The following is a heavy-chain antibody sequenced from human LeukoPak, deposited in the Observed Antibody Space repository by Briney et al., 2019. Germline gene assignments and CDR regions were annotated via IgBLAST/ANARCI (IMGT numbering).Heavy chain of an antibody. D-gene: IGHD6-13*01. Sequence: PSETLSLTCTVSGGSISSSSYYWGWVRQPPGKGLEWIGEIYHSGSTNYNPSLKSRVTISVDKSKNQFSLKLSSVTAADTAVYYCASSSWSYYFDYWGQGTLVTVSS. V-gene: IGHV4-39*07. J-gene: IGHJ4*02. CDR1: GGSISSSSYY. CDR2: IYHSGST. CDR3: ASSSWSYYFDY.